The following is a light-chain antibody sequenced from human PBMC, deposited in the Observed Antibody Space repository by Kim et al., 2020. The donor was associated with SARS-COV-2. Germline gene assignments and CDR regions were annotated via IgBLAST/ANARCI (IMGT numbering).Light chain of an antibody. CDR3: QVWAGNTYV. CDR1: NIGTKT. J-gene: IGLJ1*01. CDR2: RDH. Sequence: QTASVSCGGDNIGTKTVHWYQQTPGQAPVLVIFRDHNRPSGIPERFSASKSMNTATLTISRAQVEDEADYYCQVWAGNTYVFGTGTKVTVL. V-gene: IGLV3-9*01.